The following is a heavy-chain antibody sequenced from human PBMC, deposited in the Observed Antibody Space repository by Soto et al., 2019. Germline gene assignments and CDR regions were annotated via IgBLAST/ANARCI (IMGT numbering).Heavy chain of an antibody. CDR3: GRLGVWSGAYYYMDV. Sequence: QLVESGGGLVQPGGSLRLSCAASGFTFSSSWMDWVRQGPGKGLVWVSRINSDGSSTKYADSVKGRFTISRDNAKNTLFLRMNSARADDTAVYYCGRLGVWSGAYYYMDVWGKGTTVTVSS. CDR1: GFTFSSSW. CDR2: INSDGSST. D-gene: IGHD3-3*01. J-gene: IGHJ6*03. V-gene: IGHV3-74*03.